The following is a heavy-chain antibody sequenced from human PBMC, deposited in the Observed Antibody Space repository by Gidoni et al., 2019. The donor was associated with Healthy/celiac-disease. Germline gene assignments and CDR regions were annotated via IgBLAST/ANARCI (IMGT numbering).Heavy chain of an antibody. CDR3: ARIRITMVRGVTETTYYYYYMDV. V-gene: IGHV3-21*01. Sequence: EVQLVESGGGLVKPGGSLRLSCAASGFTFSSYSRKWVRQAPGKGLDWVSSISSSSSYTYYADSVKGRFTISRDNAKNSLYLQMNSLRAEDTAVYYCARIRITMVRGVTETTYYYYYMDVWGKGTTVTVSS. CDR1: GFTFSSYS. D-gene: IGHD3-10*01. J-gene: IGHJ6*03. CDR2: ISSSSSYT.